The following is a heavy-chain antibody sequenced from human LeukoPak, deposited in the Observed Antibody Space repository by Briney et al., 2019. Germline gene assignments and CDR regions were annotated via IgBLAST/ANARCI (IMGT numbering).Heavy chain of an antibody. CDR2: IIPIFDTR. CDR3: ARAPAGVRIRYFYYMNV. J-gene: IGHJ6*03. V-gene: IGHV1-69*13. D-gene: IGHD2/OR15-2a*01. Sequence: ASLKVSCKASGCTFNSFVINWVRQARGQGLEWMGGIIPIFDTRNYAQNFQGRIKITADESTSKTYTALSRPISESRAVLYCARAPAGVRIRYFYYMNVGGKGTTVTIPS. CDR1: GCTFNSFV.